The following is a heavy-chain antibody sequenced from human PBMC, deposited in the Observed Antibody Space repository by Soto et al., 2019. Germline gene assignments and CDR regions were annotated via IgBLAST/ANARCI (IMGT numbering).Heavy chain of an antibody. CDR2: IYPGDSDT. CDR3: ARQTLSVSYRIDY. V-gene: IGHV5-51*01. D-gene: IGHD1-26*01. CDR1: GYSFTSYW. Sequence: EVQLVQSGVEVKKPGESLKISCKGSGYSFTSYWIGWVRQIPGKGLEWMGIIYPGDSDTRYSPSFQGQVTISADKSISTAYLQWSSLKASDTAIYYCARQTLSVSYRIDYWGQGTLVTVSS. J-gene: IGHJ4*02.